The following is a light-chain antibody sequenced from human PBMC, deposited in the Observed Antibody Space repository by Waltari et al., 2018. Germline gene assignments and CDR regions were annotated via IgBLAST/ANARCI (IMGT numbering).Light chain of an antibody. J-gene: IGKJ2*01. CDR2: DTS. CDR1: HSLTSF. V-gene: IGKV3-11*01. CDR3: QQRTDWPLMYT. Sequence: ESVLTQSPGTLSLSPGERATLSCRASHSLTSFLAWYQQKPGQAPRLLIYDTSKRATGVPARFSGSASVTDFTLTISSLDPEDFAVYYCQQRTDWPLMYTFGQGTKLEIK.